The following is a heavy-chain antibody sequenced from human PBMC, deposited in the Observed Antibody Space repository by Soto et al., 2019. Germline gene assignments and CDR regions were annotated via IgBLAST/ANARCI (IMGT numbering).Heavy chain of an antibody. V-gene: IGHV3-49*03. CDR1: GFTFGDYA. Sequence: TGGSLRLSCTASGFTFGDYAMSWFRQAPGKGLEWVGFIRSKAYGGTTEYAASVKGRFTISRDDSKSIAYLQMNSLKTEDTAVYYCTRDRVVATPDYYYYYMDVWGKGTTVTVSS. CDR2: IRSKAYGGTT. CDR3: TRDRVVATPDYYYYYMDV. D-gene: IGHD5-12*01. J-gene: IGHJ6*03.